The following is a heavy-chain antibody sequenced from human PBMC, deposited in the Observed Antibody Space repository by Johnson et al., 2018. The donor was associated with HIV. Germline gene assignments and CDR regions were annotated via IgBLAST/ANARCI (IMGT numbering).Heavy chain of an antibody. Sequence: QVQLVESGGGVVQPGRSLSLSCAASGFTFSSYAMNWVRQAPGKGLEWVAVISYDGRNKDYADSVKGRCTISRDNSKNTLYLQMNILRAEDTAVYFCAKEAYYVEAFDIWGQGTMVTVSS. V-gene: IGHV3-30*04. CDR3: AKEAYYVEAFDI. D-gene: IGHD3-16*01. J-gene: IGHJ3*02. CDR1: GFTFSSYA. CDR2: ISYDGRNK.